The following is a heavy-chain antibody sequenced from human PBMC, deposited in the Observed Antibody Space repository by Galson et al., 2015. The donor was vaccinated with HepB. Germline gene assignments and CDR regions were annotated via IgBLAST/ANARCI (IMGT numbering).Heavy chain of an antibody. J-gene: IGHJ4*02. Sequence: SLRLSCAASGFTFSSYAMSWVRQAPGKGLEWVSAISGSGGSTYYADSVKGRFTISRDNSKNTLYLQMNSLRAEDTAVYYCAKDKDQHRGYDFWSGYPEARGYYFDYWGQGTLVTVSS. D-gene: IGHD3-3*01. V-gene: IGHV3-23*01. CDR2: ISGSGGST. CDR1: GFTFSSYA. CDR3: AKDKDQHRGYDFWSGYPEARGYYFDY.